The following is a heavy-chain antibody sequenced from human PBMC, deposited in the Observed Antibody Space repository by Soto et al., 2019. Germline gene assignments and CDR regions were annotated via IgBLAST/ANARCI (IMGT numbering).Heavy chain of an antibody. CDR1: GFTFSSYW. CDR3: ARTGPQIFGVVITPDY. CDR2: INSDGSST. V-gene: IGHV3-74*01. D-gene: IGHD3-3*01. Sequence: PGGSLRLSCAASGFTFSSYWMHWVRQAPGKGLVWVSRINSDGSSTSYADSVKGRFTISRDNAKNTLYLQMNSLRAEDTAVYYCARTGPQIFGVVITPDYWGQGTLVTVSS. J-gene: IGHJ4*02.